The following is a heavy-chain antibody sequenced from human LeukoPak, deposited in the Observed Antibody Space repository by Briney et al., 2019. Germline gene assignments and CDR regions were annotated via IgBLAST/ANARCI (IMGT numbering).Heavy chain of an antibody. J-gene: IGHJ6*03. D-gene: IGHD6-13*01. Sequence: APVKVSCKASGYTFTDYYMHWVRQAPGQGLEWMGWINPNSGGTNYAQKFQGRVTMTRDTSISTAYMELSRLRSDDTAVYYCAKGQMSSSWYAIYYYYMDVWGKGTTVTVSS. V-gene: IGHV1-2*02. CDR1: GYTFTDYY. CDR3: AKGQMSSSWYAIYYYYMDV. CDR2: INPNSGGT.